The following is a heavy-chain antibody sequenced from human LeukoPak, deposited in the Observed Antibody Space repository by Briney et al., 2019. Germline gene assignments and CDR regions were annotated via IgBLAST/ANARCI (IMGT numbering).Heavy chain of an antibody. J-gene: IGHJ4*02. Sequence: SVKVSCKASGYTFTSYGISWVRQAPGQGLEWMGGIIPIFGTSNYAQKFQGRVTITADESTSTAYMELSSLRSEDTAVYYCAREGTTEFDYWGQGTLVTVSS. CDR2: IIPIFGTS. D-gene: IGHD1-14*01. CDR3: AREGTTEFDY. V-gene: IGHV1-69*13. CDR1: GYTFTSYG.